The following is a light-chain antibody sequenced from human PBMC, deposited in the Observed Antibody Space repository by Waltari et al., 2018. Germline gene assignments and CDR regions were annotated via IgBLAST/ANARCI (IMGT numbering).Light chain of an antibody. Sequence: DIVMTQSPLSLPVTPGEPASISCRASQSLLHSNGYNYLDWDVQKPGQSPQLLIYLGSNRASGVPGRFNGSGSGTDFTLKISRVEAEDVGIYYCMQALQTRRFGPGTKVDIK. V-gene: IGKV2-28*01. CDR1: QSLLHSNGYNY. CDR2: LGS. J-gene: IGKJ3*01. CDR3: MQALQTRR.